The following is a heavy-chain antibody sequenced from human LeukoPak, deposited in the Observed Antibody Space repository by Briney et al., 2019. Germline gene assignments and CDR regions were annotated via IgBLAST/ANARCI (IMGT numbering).Heavy chain of an antibody. CDR2: IYYSGST. V-gene: IGHV4-61*08. Sequence: SETLSLTCAVSGGSISSGGYSWSWIRQPPGKGLEWIGYIYYSGSTNYNPSLKSRITISVDTSKNQFSLKLSSVTAADTAVYYCARAYSSGWSFDYWGQGTLVTVSS. D-gene: IGHD6-19*01. CDR3: ARAYSSGWSFDY. CDR1: GGSISSGGYS. J-gene: IGHJ4*02.